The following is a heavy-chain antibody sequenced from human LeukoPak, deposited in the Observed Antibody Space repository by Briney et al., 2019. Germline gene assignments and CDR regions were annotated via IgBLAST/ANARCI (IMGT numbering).Heavy chain of an antibody. CDR2: INPYSGDT. V-gene: IGHV1-2*02. CDR1: GGTFSRHA. J-gene: IGHJ6*02. CDR3: ARLGRYGSGPYYYYGMDV. D-gene: IGHD3-10*01. Sequence: RVASVKVSCKASGGTFSRHAINWVRQAPGQGLEWMGWINPYSGDTNYAQKFQGRVTMTRDTSISTAYMELRSLRSDDTAVYYCARLGRYGSGPYYYYGMDVWGQGTTVTVSS.